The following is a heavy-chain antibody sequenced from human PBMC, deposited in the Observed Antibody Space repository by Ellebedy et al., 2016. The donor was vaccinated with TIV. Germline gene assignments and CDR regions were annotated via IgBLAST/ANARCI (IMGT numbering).Heavy chain of an antibody. V-gene: IGHV3-23*01. Sequence: PGGSLRLSCEASGFDFSVYAMNWVRQAPGKGLEWVALVGVGGEKTYYAESVKGRFTISRDNAKNTLDLQMTSLRPEDTAVYYCAKEPVRFSYVARFHLGMDVWGQGTTVTVSS. CDR2: VGVGGEKT. D-gene: IGHD3-16*01. CDR1: GFDFSVYA. J-gene: IGHJ6*02. CDR3: AKEPVRFSYVARFHLGMDV.